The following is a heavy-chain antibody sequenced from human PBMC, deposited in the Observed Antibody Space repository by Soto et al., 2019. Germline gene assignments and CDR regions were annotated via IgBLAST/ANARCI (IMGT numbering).Heavy chain of an antibody. D-gene: IGHD5-18*01. CDR3: ARLWFDAFDI. CDR1: GYIFTDYY. Sequence: ASVKVSCKASGYIFTDYYIHWVRQAPGQGLEWMGLINPSTSRTTYAQKFQGTISMTRDTSTSTIYMDLSRLRSEDTAVYYFARLWFDAFDIWGQ. CDR2: INPSTSRT. J-gene: IGHJ3*02. V-gene: IGHV1-46*01.